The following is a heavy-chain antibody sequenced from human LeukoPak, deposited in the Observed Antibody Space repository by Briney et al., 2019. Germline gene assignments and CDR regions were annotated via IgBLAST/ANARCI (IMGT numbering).Heavy chain of an antibody. D-gene: IGHD2-2*01. CDR1: GFTFSTSW. CDR3: AKDLIEESYQLLWD. J-gene: IGHJ4*02. CDR2: IKQDGSEK. V-gene: IGHV3-7*03. Sequence: QPGGSLRLSCAASGFTFSTSWMSWVRQAPGKGLEWVANIKQDGSEKYYVDSVKGRFTISRDNAKNSLYLQMNSLRAEDTAVYYCAKDLIEESYQLLWDWGQGTLVTVSS.